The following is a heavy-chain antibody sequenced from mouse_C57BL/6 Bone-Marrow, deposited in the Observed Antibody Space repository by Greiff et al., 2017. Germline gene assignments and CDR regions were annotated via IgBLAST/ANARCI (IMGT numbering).Heavy chain of an antibody. V-gene: IGHV5-17*01. D-gene: IGHD1-1*01. J-gene: IGHJ4*01. Sequence: EVKLMESGGGLVKPGGSLKLSCAASGFTFSDYGMHWVRQAPEKGLEWVAYISSGSSTIYYADTVKGRFTISRDNAKNTLFLQMTSLRSEDTAMYYCARGERMTTVVDYYAMDYWGQGTSVTVSS. CDR1: GFTFSDYG. CDR2: ISSGSSTI. CDR3: ARGERMTTVVDYYAMDY.